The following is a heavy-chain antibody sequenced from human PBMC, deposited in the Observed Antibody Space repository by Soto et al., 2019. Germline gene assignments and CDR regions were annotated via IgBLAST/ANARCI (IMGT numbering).Heavy chain of an antibody. Sequence: SETLSLTCAFYGGSFSGYYWSLIRQPPGKGLEWIGEINHSGSTNYNPSLKSRVTISVDTSKNQFSLKLSSVTAADTAVYYCAAVVVVAATPTYYFDYWGQGTLVTVSS. CDR1: GGSFSGYY. CDR2: INHSGST. D-gene: IGHD2-15*01. V-gene: IGHV4-34*01. CDR3: AAVVVVAATPTYYFDY. J-gene: IGHJ4*02.